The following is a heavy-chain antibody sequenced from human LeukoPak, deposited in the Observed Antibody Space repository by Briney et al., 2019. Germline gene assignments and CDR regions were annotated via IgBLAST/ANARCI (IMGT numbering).Heavy chain of an antibody. CDR1: GFTFSSYS. CDR2: ISSSSSYI. D-gene: IGHD3-22*01. Sequence: GGSLRLSCAASGFTFSSYSMNWVRQAPGKGLEWVSSISSSSSYIYYADSVKGRFTISRDNAKNSLHLQMNSLRAEDTAVYYCARDGGLDYDRGGWFDPWGQGTLVTVSS. CDR3: ARDGGLDYDRGGWFDP. V-gene: IGHV3-21*04. J-gene: IGHJ5*02.